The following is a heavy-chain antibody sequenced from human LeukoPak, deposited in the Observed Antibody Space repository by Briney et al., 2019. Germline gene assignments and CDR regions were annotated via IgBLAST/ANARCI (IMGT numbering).Heavy chain of an antibody. CDR1: GFTFSSYS. J-gene: IGHJ3*02. V-gene: IGHV3-21*01. CDR3: ARELGSSYYDFWSGYSDAFDI. CDR2: ISSSSSYI. D-gene: IGHD3-3*01. Sequence: GGSLRLSCAASGFTFSSYSMNWVRQARGKGLEWVSFISSSSSYIYYADSVKGRFTISRDNARNSLYLQMNSLRAEDTAVYYCARELGSSYYDFWSGYSDAFDIWGQGTMVTVSS.